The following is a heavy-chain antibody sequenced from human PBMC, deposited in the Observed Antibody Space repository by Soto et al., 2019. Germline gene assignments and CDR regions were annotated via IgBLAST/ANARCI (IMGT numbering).Heavy chain of an antibody. CDR2: IYYSGST. D-gene: IGHD2-21*02. CDR3: ASPVVTATGDVVSDY. V-gene: IGHV4-31*03. CDR1: GGSISSGGYY. J-gene: IGHJ4*02. Sequence: PSETLSLTCTVSGGSISSGGYYWNWIRQHPGKGLEWIGYIYYSGSTYYNPSLKSRVTISVDTSKNQFSLKLSSVTAADTAVYYCASPVVTATGDVVSDYWGQGTLVTVSS.